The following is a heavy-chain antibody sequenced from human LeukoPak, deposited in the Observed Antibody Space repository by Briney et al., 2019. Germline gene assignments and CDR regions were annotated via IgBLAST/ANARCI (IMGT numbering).Heavy chain of an antibody. CDR3: ASRYCDGDCPLGY. D-gene: IGHD2-21*01. CDR2: ISGTGGST. CDR1: GFIFSNYA. V-gene: IGHV3-23*01. Sequence: GGSLRLSCAASGFIFSNYAMSWVRQAPGKGLEWVSGISGTGGSTYYADSVKGRFTISRDNSKNTPYLQMNSLRAEDTAIYYCASRYCDGDCPLGYWGQGTLVTVSS. J-gene: IGHJ4*02.